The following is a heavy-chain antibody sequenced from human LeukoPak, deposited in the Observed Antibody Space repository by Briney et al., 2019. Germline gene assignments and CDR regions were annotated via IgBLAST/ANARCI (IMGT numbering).Heavy chain of an antibody. CDR1: GVIFSNYG. V-gene: IGHV1-69*04. CDR3: ARVPARPGWFDP. J-gene: IGHJ5*02. CDR2: IIPIFGIT. Sequence: ASVKVSCKASGVIFSNYGVSWVRQAPGQGLEWMGRIIPIFGITDYAQKFQGRVTITADKSTNTAYMDLSSLRSEDTAVYYCARVPARPGWFDPWGQGTLVTVSS.